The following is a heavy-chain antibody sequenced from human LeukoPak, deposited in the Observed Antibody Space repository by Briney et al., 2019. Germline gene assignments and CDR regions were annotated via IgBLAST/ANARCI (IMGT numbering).Heavy chain of an antibody. V-gene: IGHV1-3*01. D-gene: IGHD6-19*01. CDR2: INAGNGNT. Sequence: ASVKVSCTASGYTFTSYAMHWVRQAPGQRLEWMGWINAGNGNTKYSQKFQGRVTITRDTSASTAYMELSSLRSEDTAVYYCARDRASSGWYGMDVWGQGTTVTVSS. CDR1: GYTFTSYA. J-gene: IGHJ6*02. CDR3: ARDRASSGWYGMDV.